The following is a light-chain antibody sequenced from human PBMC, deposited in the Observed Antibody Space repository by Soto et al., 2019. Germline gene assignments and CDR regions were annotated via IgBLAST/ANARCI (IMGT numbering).Light chain of an antibody. CDR1: SSDVGGYNY. CDR2: EVS. CDR3: SSYAGNNNLI. J-gene: IGLJ1*01. Sequence: QSVLPQPPSASGSPGQSVTISCTGTSSDVGGYNYVSWYQQHPGKAPKLMVYEVSKRPSGVPDRFSGSKSGNTASLTVSGLQTEDEADYYCSSYAGNNNLIFGTGTKVTVL. V-gene: IGLV2-8*01.